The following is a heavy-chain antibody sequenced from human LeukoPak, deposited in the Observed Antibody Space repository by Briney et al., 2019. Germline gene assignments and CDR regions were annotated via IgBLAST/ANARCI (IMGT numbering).Heavy chain of an antibody. J-gene: IGHJ6*02. D-gene: IGHD3-10*01. CDR3: ARDITMVRGVISVGYYYYGMDV. Sequence: ASVKVSCKASGYTFTSYYMHWVRQAPGQGLEWMGIINPSGGSTSYAQKFQGRVTMTRDTSTCTVYMELSSLRSEDTAVYYCARDITMVRGVISVGYYYYGMDVWGQGTTVTVSS. CDR2: INPSGGST. CDR1: GYTFTSYY. V-gene: IGHV1-46*01.